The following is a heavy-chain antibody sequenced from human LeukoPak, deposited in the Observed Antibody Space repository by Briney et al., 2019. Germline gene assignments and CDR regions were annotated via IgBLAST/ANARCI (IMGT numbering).Heavy chain of an antibody. CDR3: ARGRPHGNDY. J-gene: IGHJ4*02. Sequence: GGPLTLPCAPSGFPFRGCWINGLPKAPGKGRVWVSRIASDGSSTTYADSVKGQFSISRDNAKNTLYLQMNSLRVEDTAVYYCARGRPHGNDYWGQGTLVTVSS. D-gene: IGHD4-23*01. V-gene: IGHV3-74*01. CDR1: GFPFRGCW. CDR2: IASDGSST.